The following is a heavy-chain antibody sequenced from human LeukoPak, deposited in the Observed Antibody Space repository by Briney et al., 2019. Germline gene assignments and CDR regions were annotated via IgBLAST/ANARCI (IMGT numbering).Heavy chain of an antibody. J-gene: IGHJ4*02. Sequence: ASVKVSCKASGYTFTGYYMHWVRQAPGQGLEWMGWINPNSGGTNYAQKLQGRVTMTTDTSTSTAYMELRSLRSDDTAVYYCARYYCDSSGYYSFDYWGQGTLVTVSS. D-gene: IGHD3-22*01. CDR2: INPNSGGT. CDR1: GYTFTGYY. V-gene: IGHV1-2*02. CDR3: ARYYCDSSGYYSFDY.